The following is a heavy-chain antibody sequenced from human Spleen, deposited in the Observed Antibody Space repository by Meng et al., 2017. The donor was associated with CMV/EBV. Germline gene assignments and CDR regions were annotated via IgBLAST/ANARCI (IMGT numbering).Heavy chain of an antibody. CDR2: ISAENGNT. V-gene: IGHV1-18*01. Sequence: QLVPLGAEVKTAPASLRVSSKASCPTLASDDISWVRPPAGEWIEWMRSISAENGNTTHAQKLQGRVTMTTQTSTCTAYMELRSLRTDHTAVYYCARGPARGSYFPDFQHWGQGTLVTVSS. CDR3: ARGPARGSYFPDFQH. CDR1: CPTLASDD. D-gene: IGHD1-26*01. J-gene: IGHJ1*01.